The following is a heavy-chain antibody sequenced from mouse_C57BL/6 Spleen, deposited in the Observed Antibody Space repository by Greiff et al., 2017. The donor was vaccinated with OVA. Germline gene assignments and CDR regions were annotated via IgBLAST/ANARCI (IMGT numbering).Heavy chain of an antibody. Sequence: EVKLVESGGGLVKPGGSLKLSCAASGFTFSSYAMSWVRQTPEKRLEWVATISDGGSYTYYPDNVKGRFTISRDNAKNHLYLQMSHLKSEDTAMYYCARGDSYGAMDYWGQGTSVTVSS. CDR3: ARGDSYGAMDY. J-gene: IGHJ4*01. CDR2: ISDGGSYT. D-gene: IGHD3-3*01. V-gene: IGHV5-4*03. CDR1: GFTFSSYA.